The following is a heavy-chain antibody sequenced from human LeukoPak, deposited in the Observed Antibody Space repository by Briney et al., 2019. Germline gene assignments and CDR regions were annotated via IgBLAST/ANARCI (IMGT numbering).Heavy chain of an antibody. Sequence: SETLSLTCAVYGGSFSGYYWSWIRQPPGKGLEWIGEINHSGSTNYNPSLKSRVTISVDTSKNQFSLKLSSVTAADTAVYYCASTYRGSSWAVVRLDRGAVDYWGQGTLVTVSS. CDR3: ASTYRGSSWAVVRLDRGAVDY. D-gene: IGHD6-13*01. CDR1: GGSFSGYY. CDR2: INHSGST. J-gene: IGHJ4*02. V-gene: IGHV4-34*01.